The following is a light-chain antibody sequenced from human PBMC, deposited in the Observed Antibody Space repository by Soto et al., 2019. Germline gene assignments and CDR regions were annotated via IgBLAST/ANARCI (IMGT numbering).Light chain of an antibody. CDR1: QTVYNN. V-gene: IGKV3-15*01. CDR2: AAS. J-gene: IGKJ4*01. Sequence: IVMTQSPATLSVSPGERGTLSCRASQTVYNNLAWYQQTPGQAPRLLLYAASTSATGFPARFSGSGFGSEFTLSISSLHSEDFAVYYCHQYTAWHLTFGGGTKVEIK. CDR3: HQYTAWHLT.